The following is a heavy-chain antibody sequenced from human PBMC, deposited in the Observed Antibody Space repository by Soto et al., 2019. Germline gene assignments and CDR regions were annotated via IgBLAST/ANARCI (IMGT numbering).Heavy chain of an antibody. CDR3: ARVVAPYPYYYDSSGYYY. D-gene: IGHD3-22*01. J-gene: IGHJ6*01. CDR1: GFTFSSYA. Sequence: GGSLRLSCAASGFTFSSYAMHWVRQAPGKGLEWVALISYDGSDKDYADSVKGRFTISRDNSRNTLFLQMNSLRAEDTAVYYCARVVAPYPYYYDSSGYYY. CDR2: ISYDGSDK. V-gene: IGHV3-30-3*01.